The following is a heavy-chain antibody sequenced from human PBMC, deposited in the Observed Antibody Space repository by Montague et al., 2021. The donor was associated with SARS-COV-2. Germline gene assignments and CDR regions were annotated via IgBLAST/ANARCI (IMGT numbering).Heavy chain of an antibody. CDR1: GDSVSSNTAA. CDR2: TYYRSKWYY. CDR3: ARGPRYSLSWSFDY. V-gene: IGHV6-1*01. Sequence: CAISGDSVSSNTAAWNWIRQSPSRGLEWLGRTYYRSKWYYDYAVSVKSRVTISPDTSKNQFSLQLSSVTPEDRAVYYCARGPRYSLSWSFDYWGQGTLVTVSS. J-gene: IGHJ4*02. D-gene: IGHD6-13*01.